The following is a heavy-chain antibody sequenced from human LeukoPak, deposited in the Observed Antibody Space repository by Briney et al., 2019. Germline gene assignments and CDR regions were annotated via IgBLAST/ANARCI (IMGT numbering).Heavy chain of an antibody. D-gene: IGHD4-23*01. V-gene: IGHV3-15*01. Sequence: GGSLRLSCAASGFTFSNAWMSWVRQAPGKGLEWVGRIKSKTDGGTTDYAAPVKGSFTISRDDSKNTLYLQMNSLKTEDTAVYYCTTDYGGNAAAFDIWGQGTMVTVSS. CDR2: IKSKTDGGTT. J-gene: IGHJ3*02. CDR1: GFTFSNAW. CDR3: TTDYGGNAAAFDI.